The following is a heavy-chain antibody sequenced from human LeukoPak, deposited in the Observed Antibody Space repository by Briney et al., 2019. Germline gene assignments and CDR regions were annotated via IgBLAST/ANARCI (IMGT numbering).Heavy chain of an antibody. J-gene: IGHJ4*02. CDR2: INHSGST. D-gene: IGHD1-7*01. V-gene: IGHV4-34*01. Sequence: SETLSLTCAVYGGSFSGYYWSWIRQPPGKGLEWIGEINHSGSTNYNPSLKSRVTISVDTSKNQFSLKRSSVTAADTAVYYCARTETGTIYDYWGQGTLVTVSS. CDR1: GGSFSGYY. CDR3: ARTETGTIYDY.